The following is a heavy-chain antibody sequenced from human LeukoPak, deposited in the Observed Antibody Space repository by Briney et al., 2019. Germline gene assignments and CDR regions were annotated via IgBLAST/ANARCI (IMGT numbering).Heavy chain of an antibody. CDR3: AREPDTMYSSGWFMNYYYGMDV. CDR1: GFTFSSYS. J-gene: IGHJ6*02. CDR2: ISSSSSYI. Sequence: PGGSLRLSCAASGFTFSSYSMNWVRQAPGKGLEWVSSISSSSSYIYYADSVKGRFTISRDNAKNSLYLQMNSLRAEDTAVYYCAREPDTMYSSGWFMNYYYGMDVWGQGTTVTVSS. V-gene: IGHV3-21*01. D-gene: IGHD6-19*01.